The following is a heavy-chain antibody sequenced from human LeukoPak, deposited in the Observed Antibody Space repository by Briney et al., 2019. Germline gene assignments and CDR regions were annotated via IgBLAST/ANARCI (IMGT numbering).Heavy chain of an antibody. CDR2: IKQDGSEK. Sequence: GGSLRLSCAASGFTFSSYGMSWVRQAPGKGLEWVANIKQDGSEKYYVDSVKGRFTISRDNAKNSLYLQMNSLRAEDTALYYCARGQVGATTLVDYWGQGTLVTVSS. D-gene: IGHD1-26*01. V-gene: IGHV3-7*03. J-gene: IGHJ4*02. CDR3: ARGQVGATTLVDY. CDR1: GFTFSSYG.